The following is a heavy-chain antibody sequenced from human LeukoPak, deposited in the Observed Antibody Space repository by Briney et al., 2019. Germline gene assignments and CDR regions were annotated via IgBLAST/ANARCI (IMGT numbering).Heavy chain of an antibody. V-gene: IGHV4-39*01. D-gene: IGHD2-21*02. CDR2: LHHTGRN. Sequence: SETLSLTCTVSGDSLTSSSHYWGWIREPPGKRLQWVASLHHTGRNYSNAALKSRVSISMDTAKSQFSLKVNSVTAADSGVYYCVAEMTASAAFDIWGQGTMVAVSS. CDR3: VAEMTASAAFDI. J-gene: IGHJ3*02. CDR1: GDSLTSSSHY.